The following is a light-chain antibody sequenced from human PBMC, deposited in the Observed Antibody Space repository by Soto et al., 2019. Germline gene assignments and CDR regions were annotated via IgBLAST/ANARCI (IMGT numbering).Light chain of an antibody. CDR2: EVT. CDR1: YSDVGGYNY. CDR3: SSYTSRSTLV. Sequence: QSALTQPASVSGSPGQSITISCTGAYSDVGGYNYVSWYQQHPGKAPKLMIYEVTNRPSGVSNRFAGSKSGNTASLTISGLQAEDEADYYCSSYTSRSTLVFGGGTKLTVL. J-gene: IGLJ2*01. V-gene: IGLV2-14*01.